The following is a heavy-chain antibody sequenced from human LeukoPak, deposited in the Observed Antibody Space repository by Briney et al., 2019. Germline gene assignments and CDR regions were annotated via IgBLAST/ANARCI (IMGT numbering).Heavy chain of an antibody. J-gene: IGHJ4*02. D-gene: IGHD3-10*01. CDR1: GITFRNFA. CDR2: ISGSGDST. Sequence: GGSLRLSCAASGITFRNFAMNWVRQAPGMGLERVSAISGSGDSTYYADSVRGRFTISRDNSKNTLYLQMDRLRAEDTAIYYCAKDHWFEFDYWGQGTRVTVSS. V-gene: IGHV3-23*01. CDR3: AKDHWFEFDY.